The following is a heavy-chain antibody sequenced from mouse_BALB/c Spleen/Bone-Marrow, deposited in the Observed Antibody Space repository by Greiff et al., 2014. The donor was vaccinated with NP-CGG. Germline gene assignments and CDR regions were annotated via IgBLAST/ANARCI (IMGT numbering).Heavy chain of an antibody. D-gene: IGHD1-1*01. J-gene: IGHJ2*01. CDR3: NARWYYSFDYFDY. CDR2: IDPENGDT. CDR1: GFNIKDYY. V-gene: IGHV14-4*02. Sequence: EVQLQQSGAELVRSGASVKLSCTASGFNIKDYYMHWVKQRPEQGLEWIGWIDPENGDTEYAPKFQGKATMTADTSSNTAYPQPSCLTFEDTAVYYCNARWYYSFDYFDYWGQGTTLTVSA.